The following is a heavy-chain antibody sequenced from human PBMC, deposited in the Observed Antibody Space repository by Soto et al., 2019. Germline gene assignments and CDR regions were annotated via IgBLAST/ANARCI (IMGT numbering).Heavy chain of an antibody. Sequence: GGSLRLSCAASGFTFSNAWMTWVRQAAGKGLEWVGRIKSKTDGGTTDYAAPVKGRFTISRDDSKNILYLQMNSLKTEDTAVYYCTTGRFGELADGMDVWGQGTKVTVSS. CDR1: GFTFSNAW. CDR2: IKSKTDGGTT. J-gene: IGHJ6*02. V-gene: IGHV3-15*01. D-gene: IGHD3-10*01. CDR3: TTGRFGELADGMDV.